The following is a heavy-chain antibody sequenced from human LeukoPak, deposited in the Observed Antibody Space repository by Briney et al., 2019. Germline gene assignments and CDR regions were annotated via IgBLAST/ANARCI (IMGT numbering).Heavy chain of an antibody. CDR1: GFSFSDYF. CDR3: ARDPGSYDY. V-gene: IGHV3-11*01. Sequence: GGSLRLSCTASGFSFSDYFMSWIRQAPGKGLEWIAHISSRGGTMYYADSVKGRFTISRDNAKNSLYLHMNSLRADATAVYYCARDPGSYDYWGHGTPVTVSS. D-gene: IGHD3-10*01. J-gene: IGHJ4*01. CDR2: ISSRGGTM.